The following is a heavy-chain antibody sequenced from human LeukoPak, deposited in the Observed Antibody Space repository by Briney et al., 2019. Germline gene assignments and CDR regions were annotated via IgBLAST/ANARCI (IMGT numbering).Heavy chain of an antibody. CDR3: ARDVGDSSGYLSY. Sequence: GRSLRLSCAASGFTFSSYGMHWVRQAPGKGLEWVAVIWYDGSNKYYADSVKGRFTISRDNSKNTLYLQMNSLRAEDTAVYYCARDVGDSSGYLSYWGQGTLVTVSS. CDR2: IWYDGSNK. J-gene: IGHJ4*02. V-gene: IGHV3-33*01. D-gene: IGHD3-22*01. CDR1: GFTFSSYG.